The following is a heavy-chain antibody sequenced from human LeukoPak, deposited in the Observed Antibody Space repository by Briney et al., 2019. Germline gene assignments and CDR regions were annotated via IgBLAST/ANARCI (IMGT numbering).Heavy chain of an antibody. Sequence: SETLSLTCAVYGGSFSGYYWSWIRQPPGKGLEWIGEINHSGSTNYNPSLKSRVTISVDTSKNQFSLKLSSVTAADTAVYYCARGLDLPSRFGPWGQGTLVTVSS. D-gene: IGHD3/OR15-3a*01. J-gene: IGHJ5*02. CDR3: ARGLDLPSRFGP. CDR1: GGSFSGYY. V-gene: IGHV4-34*01. CDR2: INHSGST.